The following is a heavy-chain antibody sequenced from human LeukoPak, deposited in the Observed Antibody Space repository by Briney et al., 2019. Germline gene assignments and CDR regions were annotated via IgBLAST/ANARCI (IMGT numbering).Heavy chain of an antibody. CDR1: GFTFSSYS. CDR2: ISSSSSTI. J-gene: IGHJ4*02. Sequence: GGSLRLSCAASGFTFSSYSMNWVRQAPGKGLEWVSYISSSSSTIYYADSVKGRFTISRDNSKNTLYFQMNSLRAEDTAVYYCARLTVTYAYYWGQGTLVTVSS. D-gene: IGHD4-17*01. CDR3: ARLTVTYAYY. V-gene: IGHV3-48*01.